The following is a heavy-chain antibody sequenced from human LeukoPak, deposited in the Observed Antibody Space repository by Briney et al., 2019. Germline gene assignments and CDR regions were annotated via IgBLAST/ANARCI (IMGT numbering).Heavy chain of an antibody. CDR2: ISSSSSYI. J-gene: IGHJ4*02. D-gene: IGHD2-2*01. V-gene: IGHV3-21*01. CDR1: GFTFSSYS. Sequence: GGSLRLSCAASGFTFSSYSMNWVRQAPGKGLEWVSSISSSSSYIYYADSVKGRFTISRDNAKNSLYLQMNSLRAEDAAVYYCARVRGGDIVVVPAGFDYWGQGTLVTVSS. CDR3: ARVRGGDIVVVPAGFDY.